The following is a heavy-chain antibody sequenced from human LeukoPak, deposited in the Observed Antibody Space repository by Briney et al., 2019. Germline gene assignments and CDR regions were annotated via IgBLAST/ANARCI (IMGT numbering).Heavy chain of an antibody. Sequence: GGSLRLSCAASGFTFGHSYIHWVRQAPGKGLVWVSRIDIDGNTVYADPVKGRFTISRDNAKSALYLEMNSLRAEDTAVYYCARDMNYNLDYWGPGTLVTVSP. V-gene: IGHV3-74*01. CDR1: GFTFGHSY. J-gene: IGHJ4*02. D-gene: IGHD1-7*01. CDR3: ARDMNYNLDY. CDR2: IDIDGNT.